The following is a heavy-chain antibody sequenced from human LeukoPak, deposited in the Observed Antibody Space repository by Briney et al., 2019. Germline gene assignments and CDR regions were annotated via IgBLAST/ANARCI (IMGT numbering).Heavy chain of an antibody. D-gene: IGHD3-10*01. CDR1: GGSISSGDYY. CDR2: TYYSGST. V-gene: IGHV4-30-4*01. CDR3: ARVLGSGFGELFGLDY. J-gene: IGHJ4*02. Sequence: SETLSLTCTVSGGSISSGDYYWSWIRQPPGKGLEWIGYTYYSGSTYYNPSLKSRVTISVDTSKNQFSLKLSSVTAADTAVYYCARVLGSGFGELFGLDYWGQGTLVTVSS.